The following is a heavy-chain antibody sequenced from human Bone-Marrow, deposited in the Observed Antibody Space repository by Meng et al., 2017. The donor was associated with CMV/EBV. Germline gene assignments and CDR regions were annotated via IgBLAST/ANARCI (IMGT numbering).Heavy chain of an antibody. CDR3: ARRGSIDY. D-gene: IGHD3-10*01. CDR2: ISWNSGSI. J-gene: IGHJ4*02. CDR1: GFTFDDYA. V-gene: IGHV3-9*01. Sequence: SLKISCAASGFTFDDYAMHWVRQAPGKGLEWVSGISWNSGSIGYADSVKGRFTISRDNAKNPLYLQMNSLRAEDTAVYYCARRGSIDYWGQGTLVTVSS.